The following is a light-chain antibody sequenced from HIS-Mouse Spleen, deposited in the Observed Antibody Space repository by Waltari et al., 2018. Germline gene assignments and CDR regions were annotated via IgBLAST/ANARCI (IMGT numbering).Light chain of an antibody. J-gene: IGLJ1*01. Sequence: QSALTPPPSASGSPGQSVTISCPGTSSDVGCYNYVSWYQQHPGKAPKLMIYEVSKRPSGVPDRFSGSKSGNTASLTVSGLQAEDEADYYCSSYAGSNNYVFGTGTKVTVL. CDR1: SSDVGCYNY. V-gene: IGLV2-8*01. CDR3: SSYAGSNNYV. CDR2: EVS.